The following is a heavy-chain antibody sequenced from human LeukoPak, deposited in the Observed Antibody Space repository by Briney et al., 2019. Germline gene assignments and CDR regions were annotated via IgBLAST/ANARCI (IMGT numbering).Heavy chain of an antibody. J-gene: IGHJ4*02. CDR2: IKQDGSEK. V-gene: IGHV3-7*01. D-gene: IGHD5-18*01. Sequence: PGRSLRLSCAASGFTFSSYGMHWVRQAPGKGLEWVANIKQDGSEKYYVDSVKGRFTISRDNAKKSLYLQMNSLRAEDTAVYYCARDGYEGRDYWGQGTLVTVSS. CDR3: ARDGYEGRDY. CDR1: GFTFSSYG.